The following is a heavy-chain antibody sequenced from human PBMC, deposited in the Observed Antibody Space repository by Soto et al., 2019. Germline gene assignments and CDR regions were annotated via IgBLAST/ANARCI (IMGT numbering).Heavy chain of an antibody. CDR1: GFTFSGST. V-gene: IGHV3-73*02. Sequence: EVQLVQSGGGLVQPGGSLKLSCAASGFTFSGSTVHWVRQASGEGLQWVGRIRSKANDYATTYIASVKCRFTISRDDSRKTAYLQMSDLKTADTAVYYCTGGYCTGGTCYSGYFQHWGQGALVTVFS. CDR2: IRSKANDYAT. D-gene: IGHD2-15*01. J-gene: IGHJ1*01. CDR3: TGGYCTGGTCYSGYFQH.